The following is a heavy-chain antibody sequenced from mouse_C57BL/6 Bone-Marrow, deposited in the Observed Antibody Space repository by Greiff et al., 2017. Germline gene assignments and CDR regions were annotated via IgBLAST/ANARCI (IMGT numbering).Heavy chain of an antibody. CDR2: IWTGGGT. D-gene: IGHD2-1*01. CDR3: ASYYGNPYWDFEV. CDR1: GFSLTSYA. Sequence: VQRVESGPGLVAPSQSLSITCTVSGFSLTSYAISWVRQPPGQGLEWLGVIWTGGGTNYNSALKSRLSISKDNSKSQVFLKMNSLQTDDTARYVCASYYGNPYWDFEVWGTGTTVTVSS. J-gene: IGHJ1*03. V-gene: IGHV2-9-1*01.